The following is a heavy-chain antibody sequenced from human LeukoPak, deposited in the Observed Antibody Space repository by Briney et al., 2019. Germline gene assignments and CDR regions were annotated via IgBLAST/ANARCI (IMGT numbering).Heavy chain of an antibody. CDR2: ISGSGGSR. Sequence: GGSLRLSCAASGFTFTIYAMSWVRQAPGKGLEWVSGISGSGGSRYYADSVKGRVTISRDNSKSTQYLQMNSLRAEDTAVYYCAKRYYYDTSDYYPIDAFDIWGQGTMVTVSS. CDR3: AKRYYYDTSDYYPIDAFDI. D-gene: IGHD3-22*01. CDR1: GFTFTIYA. J-gene: IGHJ3*02. V-gene: IGHV3-23*01.